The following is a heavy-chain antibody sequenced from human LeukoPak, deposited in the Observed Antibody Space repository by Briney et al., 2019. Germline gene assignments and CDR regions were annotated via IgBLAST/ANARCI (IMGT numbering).Heavy chain of an antibody. V-gene: IGHV1-2*04. CDR1: GYTFTGYY. CDR3: AKDVGSSGRFDY. CDR2: INPNSGGT. D-gene: IGHD6-19*01. J-gene: IGHJ4*02. Sequence: ASVKVSCKASGYTFTGYYMHWVRQAPGQGLEWMGWINPNSGGTNYAQKFQGWVTMTRDTSISTAYMELSRLRTEDTALYYCAKDVGSSGRFDYWGQGTLVTVSS.